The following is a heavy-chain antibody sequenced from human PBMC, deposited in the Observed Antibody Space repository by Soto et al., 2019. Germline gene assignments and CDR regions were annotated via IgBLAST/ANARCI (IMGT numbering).Heavy chain of an antibody. Sequence: GASVKVSCKVSGYTLTELSMHWVRQAPGKGLEWMGGFDPEDGETIYAQKLQGRVTMTEDTSTDTAYKELSSLRSEDTAVYYCATMDPTDNYYYYYYMDVWGKGTTVTVSS. J-gene: IGHJ6*03. CDR2: FDPEDGET. CDR1: GYTLTELS. V-gene: IGHV1-24*01. CDR3: ATMDPTDNYYYYYYMDV. D-gene: IGHD2-2*03.